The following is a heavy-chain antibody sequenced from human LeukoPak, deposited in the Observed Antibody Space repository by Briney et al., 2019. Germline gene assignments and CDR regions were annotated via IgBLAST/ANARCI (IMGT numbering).Heavy chain of an antibody. CDR2: MYNSGST. CDR1: GGSISSSNYY. Sequence: PSETLSLTCTVSGGSISSSNYYWDWIRQPPGKGLEWIGTMYNSGSTYYNPSLKSRVTISVDTSKNQFSLKLSSVTAADTAVYYCARERGSGWFQDAFDIWGQGTMVTVSS. J-gene: IGHJ3*02. V-gene: IGHV4-39*07. D-gene: IGHD6-19*01. CDR3: ARERGSGWFQDAFDI.